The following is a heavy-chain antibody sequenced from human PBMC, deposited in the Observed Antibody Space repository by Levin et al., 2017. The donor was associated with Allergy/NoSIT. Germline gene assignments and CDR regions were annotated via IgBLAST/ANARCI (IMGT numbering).Heavy chain of an antibody. CDR3: ARDKVVNYYYYGMDV. CDR2: ISYDGSNK. J-gene: IGHJ6*02. Sequence: LSLTCAASGFTFSSSAMHWVRQAPGKGLEWVAVISYDGSNKYYADSVKGRFTISRDNSKNTLYLQMNSLRAEDTAVYYCARDKVVNYYYYGMDVWGQGTTVTVSS. CDR1: GFTFSSSA. V-gene: IGHV3-30-3*01.